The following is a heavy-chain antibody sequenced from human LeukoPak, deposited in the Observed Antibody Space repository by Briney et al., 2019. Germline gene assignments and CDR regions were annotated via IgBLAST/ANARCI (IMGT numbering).Heavy chain of an antibody. CDR1: GFTFSSYW. CDR2: INGDGSST. CDR3: ASAYYHYYFDY. V-gene: IGHV3-74*01. D-gene: IGHD3-16*01. Sequence: PGGSLRLSCAASGFTFSSYWMHWVRQAPGKGLVWVSRINGDGSSTSYADSVKGRFTISRDNAKNTLYLQMNSLRAEDSAVYYCASAYYHYYFDYWGQGTLVTVSS. J-gene: IGHJ4*02.